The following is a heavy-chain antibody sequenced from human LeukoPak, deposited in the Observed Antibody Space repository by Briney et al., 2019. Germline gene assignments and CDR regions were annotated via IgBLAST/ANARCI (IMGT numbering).Heavy chain of an antibody. D-gene: IGHD3-22*01. J-gene: IGHJ6*03. Sequence: GGSLRLSCAASGFTFSSYGMHWVRQAPGKGLEWVAVIWYDGSNKYHADSVRGRFTISRDNSKNTLYLQMNSLRAEDTAVYYCAKTSGYPPQDYYMDVWGKGTTVTVSS. V-gene: IGHV3-33*06. CDR1: GFTFSSYG. CDR2: IWYDGSNK. CDR3: AKTSGYPPQDYYMDV.